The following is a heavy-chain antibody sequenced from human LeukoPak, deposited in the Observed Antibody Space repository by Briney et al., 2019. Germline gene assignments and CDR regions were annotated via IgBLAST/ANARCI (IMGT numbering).Heavy chain of an antibody. CDR1: GGSFSGYY. D-gene: IGHD2/OR15-2a*01. CDR3: ARDLSRYAFDI. CDR2: IYYSGST. J-gene: IGHJ3*02. V-gene: IGHV4-59*01. Sequence: SETLSLTCAVYGGSFSGYYWSWIRQPPGKGLEWIGYIYYSGSTNYNPSLKSRVTISVDTSKNQFSLKLSSVTAADTAVYYCARDLSRYAFDIWGQGTMVTVSS.